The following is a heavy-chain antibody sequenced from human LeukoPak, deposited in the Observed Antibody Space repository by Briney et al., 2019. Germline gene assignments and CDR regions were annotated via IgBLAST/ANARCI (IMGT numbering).Heavy chain of an antibody. CDR3: SRSAYYDGSGNYYDY. D-gene: IGHD3-22*01. Sequence: GGSLRLSCAASGFTFSSYWMLWVRQDPAKGLVWVSRISDGGCTTTYADSGKGRFTISRDNAKNTLYLQMNGLRAEDTAVYYCSRSAYYDGSGNYYDYWGRGTLVTVSS. V-gene: IGHV3-74*01. CDR1: GFTFSSYW. CDR2: ISDGGCTT. J-gene: IGHJ4*02.